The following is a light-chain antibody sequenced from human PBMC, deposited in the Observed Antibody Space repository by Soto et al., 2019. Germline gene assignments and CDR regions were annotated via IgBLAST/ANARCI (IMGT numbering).Light chain of an antibody. CDR3: QQYYSTPPT. CDR1: QSVLYSSNNKNY. V-gene: IGKV4-1*01. J-gene: IGKJ4*01. Sequence: VMTQSPATLSVSPGERATLSCKSSQSVLYSSNNKNYLAWYQQKPGQPPKLLIYWASTRESGVPDRFSGSGSGTDFTLTISSLQAEDVAVYYCQQYYSTPPTFGGGTKVEIK. CDR2: WAS.